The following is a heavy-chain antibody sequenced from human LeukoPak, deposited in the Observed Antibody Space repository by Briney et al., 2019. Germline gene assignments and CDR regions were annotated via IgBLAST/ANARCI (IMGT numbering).Heavy chain of an antibody. CDR3: AKDGGGAYCGGDCFPYYLDY. Sequence: QSGGSLRLSCAASGFTFSSYGMHWVRQAPGKGLEWVAVISYDGSKKYYADSVKGRSTISRDNSKNTLYLQMNSLSAEDTAVYYCAKDGGGAYCGGDCFPYYLDYWGQGTLVTVSS. J-gene: IGHJ4*02. CDR2: ISYDGSKK. D-gene: IGHD2-21*02. CDR1: GFTFSSYG. V-gene: IGHV3-30*18.